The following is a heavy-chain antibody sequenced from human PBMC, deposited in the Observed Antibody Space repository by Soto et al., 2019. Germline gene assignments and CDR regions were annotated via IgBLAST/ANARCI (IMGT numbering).Heavy chain of an antibody. CDR2: ISSSSSTI. Sequence: LSLTCAVYGGSFSGYYWSWIRQPPGKGLEWVSYISSSSSTIYYADSVKGRFTISRDNAKNSLYLQMNSLRAEDTAVYYCARHPERIAEIGWFDPWGQGTLVTVSS. D-gene: IGHD6-13*01. CDR1: GGSFSGYY. V-gene: IGHV3-11*04. J-gene: IGHJ5*02. CDR3: ARHPERIAEIGWFDP.